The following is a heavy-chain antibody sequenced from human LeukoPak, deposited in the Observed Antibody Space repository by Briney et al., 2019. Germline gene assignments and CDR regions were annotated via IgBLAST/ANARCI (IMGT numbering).Heavy chain of an antibody. CDR1: RFTFSGSA. CDR3: ARDIYQTDRIIDY. V-gene: IGHV3-73*01. Sequence: GGSLRLSCAASRFTFSGSAMHWVRQASGKGLEWVGRIRSKANTYATAYAASVKGRFTISRNDSKNTAYLQMNSLRAEDTAVYYCARDIYQTDRIIDYWGQGTLVTVSS. CDR2: IRSKANTYAT. J-gene: IGHJ4*02. D-gene: IGHD2-2*01.